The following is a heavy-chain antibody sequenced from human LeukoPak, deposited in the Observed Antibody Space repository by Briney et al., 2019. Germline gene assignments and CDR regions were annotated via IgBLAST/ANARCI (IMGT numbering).Heavy chain of an antibody. Sequence: GGSLRLSCAAPGFTFSSYWMSWVRQAPGKGLEWVANIKQDGSEKYYVDSVKGRFTISRDNAKNSLYLQMNSLRAEDTAVYYCARDNGYDTLTGYSLRYYYYGMDVWGQGTTVTVSS. D-gene: IGHD3-9*01. CDR1: GFTFSSYW. J-gene: IGHJ6*02. CDR3: ARDNGYDTLTGYSLRYYYYGMDV. V-gene: IGHV3-7*01. CDR2: IKQDGSEK.